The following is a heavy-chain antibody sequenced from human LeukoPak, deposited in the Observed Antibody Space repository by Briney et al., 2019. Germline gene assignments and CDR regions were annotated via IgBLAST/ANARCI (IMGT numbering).Heavy chain of an antibody. Sequence: GGSLRLSCAASGFTFDDYGMSWVRQAPGKGLEWVSGINWNGGSTGYADSVKGRFTISRDNAKNSLYLQMNGLRAEDTALYYCARVKERYCSGGSCVNTQYYYMDVWGKGTTVTVSS. CDR3: ARVKERYCSGGSCVNTQYYYMDV. V-gene: IGHV3-20*04. D-gene: IGHD2-15*01. CDR2: INWNGGST. CDR1: GFTFDDYG. J-gene: IGHJ6*03.